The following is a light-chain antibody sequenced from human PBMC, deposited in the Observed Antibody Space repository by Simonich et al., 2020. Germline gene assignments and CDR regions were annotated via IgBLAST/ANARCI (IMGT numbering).Light chain of an antibody. CDR1: SSDVGGYNY. CDR2: DVS. J-gene: IGLJ3*02. Sequence: QSALTQPASVSGSPGQSITISCTGTSSDVGGYNYVSWYQQHPGKAPKLMIYDVSKLPSGVSNRFSGSKSGNTASLTISGLQAEDEADYYGSSYTSSSTLVFGGGTKLTVL. V-gene: IGLV2-14*01. CDR3: SSYTSSSTLV.